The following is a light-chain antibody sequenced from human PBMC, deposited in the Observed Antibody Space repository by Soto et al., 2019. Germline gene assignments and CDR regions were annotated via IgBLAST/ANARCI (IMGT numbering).Light chain of an antibody. CDR3: SLYTSNFTNV. CDR1: SSDVGSYNR. V-gene: IGLV2-18*01. CDR2: EVS. J-gene: IGLJ1*01. Sequence: QSVLTQPPSVSGSPGQSVTISCTGTSSDVGSYNRVSWYQQPPGTAPKLMIYEVSNRPSGVPDRFSGSKSGNTASLTISGLQAEDEADYYCSLYTSNFTNVFGTGTKLTVL.